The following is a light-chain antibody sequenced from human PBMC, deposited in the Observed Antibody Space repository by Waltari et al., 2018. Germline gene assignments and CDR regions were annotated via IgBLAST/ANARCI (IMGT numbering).Light chain of an antibody. V-gene: IGLV3-21*02. CDR3: QVWDSSSDHWV. CDR2: EGN. J-gene: IGLJ3*02. Sequence: SYVLTQPPSLSVAPGQTARITCGGNNIGDKSVNWYQQKPGQAPVLVVYEGNDRPSGFPERFSGSNSGNTATLTISRVEAGDEADYHCQVWDSSSDHWVFGGGTKLTVL. CDR1: NIGDKS.